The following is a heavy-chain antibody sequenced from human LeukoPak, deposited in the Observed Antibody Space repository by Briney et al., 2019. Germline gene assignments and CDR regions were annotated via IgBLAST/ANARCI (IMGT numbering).Heavy chain of an antibody. J-gene: IGHJ4*02. V-gene: IGHV1-2*02. Sequence: ASVKVSCKASGYTFTVYYMHWVRQAPGQGLEWMGWINPNSGGTNYAQKFQGRVTMTRDTSINTAYMELSRLRSDDTAVSYCATFAGSSWPKDWGQGTLVTVSS. CDR1: GYTFTVYY. D-gene: IGHD6-13*01. CDR2: INPNSGGT. CDR3: ATFAGSSWPKD.